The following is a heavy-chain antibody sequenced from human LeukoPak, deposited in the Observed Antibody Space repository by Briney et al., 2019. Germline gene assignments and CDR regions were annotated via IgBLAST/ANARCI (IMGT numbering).Heavy chain of an antibody. CDR3: AGRADVVVPVYDAFDI. CDR1: GGSISSYY. CDR2: IYYSGST. J-gene: IGHJ3*02. Sequence: PSETLSLTCTVSGGSISSYYWSWIRQPPGKGLEWIGYIYYSGSTNYNPSLKSRVTISVDTSKNQFSLKLSSVTAADTAVYYCAGRADVVVPVYDAFDIWGQGTMVAVSS. D-gene: IGHD2-2*01. V-gene: IGHV4-59*01.